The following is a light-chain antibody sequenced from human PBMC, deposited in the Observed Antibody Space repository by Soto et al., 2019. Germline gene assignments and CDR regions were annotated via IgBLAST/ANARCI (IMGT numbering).Light chain of an antibody. CDR1: QSISSY. Sequence: DIQMTQSPSSLSASVGDRVTITCRASQSISSYLHWYQQKPGKAPMLLIYAASSLQSGVPSRFSCSRSGTDFTLTISSLQPEEFATYYCQQSYSTPPWTFGQGTKVEIK. V-gene: IGKV1-39*01. CDR2: AAS. CDR3: QQSYSTPPWT. J-gene: IGKJ1*01.